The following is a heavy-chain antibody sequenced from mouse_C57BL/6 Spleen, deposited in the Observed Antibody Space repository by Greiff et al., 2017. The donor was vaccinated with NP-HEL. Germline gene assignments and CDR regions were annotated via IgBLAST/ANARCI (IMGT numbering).Heavy chain of an antibody. CDR3: ARGTTVVGEGWFAY. Sequence: VQLQQPGAELVKPGASVKMSCKASGYTFTSYWITWVKQRPGQGLEWIGDIYPGSGSINYNEKFKSKATLTVDTSYSTAYMQLSSLTSEDSAVYYCARGTTVVGEGWFAYWGQGTLVTVSA. CDR1: GYTFTSYW. D-gene: IGHD1-1*01. V-gene: IGHV1-55*01. CDR2: IYPGSGSI. J-gene: IGHJ3*01.